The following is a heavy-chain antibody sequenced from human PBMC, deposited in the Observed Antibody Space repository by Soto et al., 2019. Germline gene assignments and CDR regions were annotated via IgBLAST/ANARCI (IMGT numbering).Heavy chain of an antibody. CDR1: GGTFSSYA. CDR2: IIPIFGTA. V-gene: IGHV1-69*06. D-gene: IGHD1-7*01. Sequence: VKVSCKASGGTFSSYAISWVRQAPGQGLEWMGGIIPIFGTANYAQKFQGRVTITADKSTSTAYMELSSLRSEDTAVYYCARDQSACGYNWNYGLCGMDVWGQGTTVTVSS. CDR3: ARDQSACGYNWNYGLCGMDV. J-gene: IGHJ6*02.